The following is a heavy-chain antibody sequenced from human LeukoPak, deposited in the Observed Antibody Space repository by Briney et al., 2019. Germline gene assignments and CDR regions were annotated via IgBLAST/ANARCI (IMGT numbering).Heavy chain of an antibody. CDR3: AKTSSGWYPFDY. CDR1: GFTFSSYA. CDR2: MSGGGGST. Sequence: GGSLRLSCAASGFTFSSYAMSWIRQAPGKGLEWVSGMSGGGGSTYYADSVKGRFTISRDNSKNTLYLQMNSLRAEDTAIYYCAKTSSGWYPFDYWGQGTLVTVSS. J-gene: IGHJ4*02. D-gene: IGHD6-19*01. V-gene: IGHV3-23*01.